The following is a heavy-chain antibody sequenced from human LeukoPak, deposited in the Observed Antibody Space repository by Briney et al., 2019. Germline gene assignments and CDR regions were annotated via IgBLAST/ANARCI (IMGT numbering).Heavy chain of an antibody. D-gene: IGHD6-13*01. J-gene: IGHJ4*02. CDR3: ARAKYDSSSWYFMDY. Sequence: GGSLKLSCAASGFTFSDYYMSWIRQAPGKGLEWVSYISSSGRTSYYADSVKGRFTISRDNANNSLYLQMNSLRAEDTAVYYCARAKYDSSSWYFMDYWGQGTLVTVSS. CDR1: GFTFSDYY. V-gene: IGHV3-11*04. CDR2: ISSSGRTS.